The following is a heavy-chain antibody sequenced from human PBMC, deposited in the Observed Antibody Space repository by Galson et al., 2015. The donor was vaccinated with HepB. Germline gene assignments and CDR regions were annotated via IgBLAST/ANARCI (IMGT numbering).Heavy chain of an antibody. CDR2: NKSKGSGETT. CDR1: GLGFSAAW. CDR3: THISATWYDYL. J-gene: IGHJ4*02. D-gene: IGHD5-12*01. V-gene: IGHV3-15*01. Sequence: SLRLSCAASGLGFSAAWLTWVRQAPGKGLEWVGRNKSKGSGETTDYAAPVKGRFTISRDDSKNMLYLQMDSLKTEDTAVYYCTHISATWYDYLWGQGTLVTVSS.